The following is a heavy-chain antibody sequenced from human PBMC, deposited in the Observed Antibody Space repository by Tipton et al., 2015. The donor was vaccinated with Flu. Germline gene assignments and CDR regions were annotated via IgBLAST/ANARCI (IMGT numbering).Heavy chain of an antibody. J-gene: IGHJ3*01. CDR3: TRASSLFGVVNP. D-gene: IGHD3-3*01. Sequence: TLSLTCTVHGGSLSGFYWGWVRQFPGKGLEWLGEIYQSGSTNDNPSLKSRFMMSVETSKNQFSLSLTSVTPADTAVYYCTRASSLFGVVNPWGQGTTVTVSS. CDR1: GGSLSGFY. CDR2: IYQSGST. V-gene: IGHV4-34*01.